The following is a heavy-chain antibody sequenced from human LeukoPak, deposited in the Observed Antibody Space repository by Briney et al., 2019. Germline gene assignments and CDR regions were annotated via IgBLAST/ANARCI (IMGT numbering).Heavy chain of an antibody. CDR3: AGGPYYDILTRRNRRGPYYFDY. CDR2: INPNSGGT. V-gene: IGHV1-2*02. Sequence: ASVKVSCTACRDSRTEYYVHLVQQAPGQGLEWMGWINPNSGGTNYAQKFQGRVTMTRDTSISTAYMELSRLRSDDTAVYYCAGGPYYDILTRRNRRGPYYFDYWGQGTLVTVSS. D-gene: IGHD3-9*01. CDR1: RDSRTEYY. J-gene: IGHJ4*02.